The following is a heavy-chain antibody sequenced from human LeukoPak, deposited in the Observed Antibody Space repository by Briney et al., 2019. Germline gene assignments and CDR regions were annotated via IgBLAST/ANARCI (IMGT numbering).Heavy chain of an antibody. CDR3: AREGAYYYDSSGSEGAFDI. CDR1: GFTFDDYG. Sequence: PGGSLRLSCAASGFTFDDYGMSWVRQAPGKGLEWVSGINWNGGSTGYADSVKGRFTISRDNAKNSLYLQVNSLRAEDTALYYCAREGAYYYDSSGSEGAFDIWGQGTMVTVSS. J-gene: IGHJ3*02. CDR2: INWNGGST. D-gene: IGHD3-22*01. V-gene: IGHV3-20*04.